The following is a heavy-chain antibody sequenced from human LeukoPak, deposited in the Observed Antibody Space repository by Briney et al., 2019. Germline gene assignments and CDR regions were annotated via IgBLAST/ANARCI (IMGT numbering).Heavy chain of an antibody. CDR2: ISSNGGST. V-gene: IGHV3-64*01. CDR3: ARGHFDWLPYDY. J-gene: IGHJ4*02. D-gene: IGHD3-9*01. Sequence: SGGSLRLSCAASGFTRSSYAMHWVRQAPGKGLEYVSAISSNGGSTYYANSVKGRFTISRDNSKNTLYLQMGSLRAEDMAVYYCARGHFDWLPYDYWGQGTLVTVSS. CDR1: GFTRSSYA.